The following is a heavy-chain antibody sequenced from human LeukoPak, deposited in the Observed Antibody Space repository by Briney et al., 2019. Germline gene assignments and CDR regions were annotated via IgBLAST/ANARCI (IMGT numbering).Heavy chain of an antibody. Sequence: SETLSLTCAVSDYSISSGYYWGWIRQPPGKGLEWIGSIYHTGSTYYNPSLKGRVTMSVDTSKNHFSLNLSSVTAADTALYYCARRGSSWPTLDYWGQGTLVTVSS. CDR1: DYSISSGYY. V-gene: IGHV4-38-2*01. D-gene: IGHD6-13*01. CDR2: IYHTGST. CDR3: ARRGSSWPTLDY. J-gene: IGHJ4*02.